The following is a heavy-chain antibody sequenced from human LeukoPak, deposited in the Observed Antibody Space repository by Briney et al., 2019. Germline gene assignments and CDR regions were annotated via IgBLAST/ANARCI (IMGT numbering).Heavy chain of an antibody. J-gene: IGHJ3*02. D-gene: IGHD6-19*01. V-gene: IGHV3-53*01. Sequence: GGSLRLSCAASGFTVSSNYMSWVRQAPGKGLEWVSVIYSGGSTYYADSVKGRFTISRDNSKNTLYLQMNSLRAEDTAVYYCARSYSSGWWTAFDIWGQGTMVTVSS. CDR1: GFTVSSNY. CDR2: IYSGGST. CDR3: ARSYSSGWWTAFDI.